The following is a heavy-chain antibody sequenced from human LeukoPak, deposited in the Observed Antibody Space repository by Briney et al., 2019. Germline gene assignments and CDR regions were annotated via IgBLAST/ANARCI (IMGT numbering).Heavy chain of an antibody. D-gene: IGHD2-21*01. V-gene: IGHV3-30*04. CDR3: AKDLRFLYAFDI. CDR1: GFTFSSYA. J-gene: IGHJ3*02. CDR2: ISYDGSNK. Sequence: GRSLRLSCAASGFTFSSYAMHWVRQAPGKGLEWVAVISYDGSNKYYADSVKGRFTISRDNSKNTLYLQMNSLRAEDTAVYYCAKDLRFLYAFDIWGQGTMVTVSS.